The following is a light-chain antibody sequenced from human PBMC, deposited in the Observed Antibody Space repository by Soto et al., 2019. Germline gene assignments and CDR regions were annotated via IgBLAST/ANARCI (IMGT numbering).Light chain of an antibody. J-gene: IGKJ2*01. CDR1: QSINIY. V-gene: IGKV1-39*01. CDR3: QQSYRSPYT. CDR2: GAS. Sequence: IQMTQSPSSLSASVGDSVTVTCRASQSINIYLNWYQQKPVKAPTLLIYGASNLQSGVPARFTSGGSRTDFTLTISSLQPEDFATYYFQQSYRSPYTFGQGTKLEIK.